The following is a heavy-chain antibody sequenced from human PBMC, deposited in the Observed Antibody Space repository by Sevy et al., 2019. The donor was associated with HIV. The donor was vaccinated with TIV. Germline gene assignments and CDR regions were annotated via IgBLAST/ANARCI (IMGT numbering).Heavy chain of an antibody. J-gene: IGHJ4*02. V-gene: IGHV1-18*01. CDR2: ISAYNGNT. CDR1: DYTFSTQG. Sequence: ASVKVSCKASDYTFSTQGFNWVRQAPGQGLAWMGWISAYNGNTKYAQKFQGRVTMTTETSTSTAHMELSSLTSDDPAVYYCARDWAPGYYYDAISVKRDYCFDYRGQGTLVTVSS. D-gene: IGHD3-22*01. CDR3: ARDWAPGYYYDAISVKRDYCFDY.